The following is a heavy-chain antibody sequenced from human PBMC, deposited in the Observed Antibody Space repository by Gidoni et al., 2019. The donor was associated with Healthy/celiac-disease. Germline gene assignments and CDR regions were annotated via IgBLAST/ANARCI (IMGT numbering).Heavy chain of an antibody. J-gene: IGHJ2*01. CDR1: GFTFRDSY. Sequence: QVQLVESGGGLVKPGGSLRLSCAASGFTFRDSYMSWIRQAPGKGLECCSYNSSSGSTKYYADSVKGRFTISRDNAKNSLYLQMNSLRAEDTAVYYCARVVTPGWYVDLWGRGTLGTVSA. V-gene: IGHV3-11*01. CDR3: ARVVTPGWYVDL. D-gene: IGHD2-15*01. CDR2: NSSSGSTK.